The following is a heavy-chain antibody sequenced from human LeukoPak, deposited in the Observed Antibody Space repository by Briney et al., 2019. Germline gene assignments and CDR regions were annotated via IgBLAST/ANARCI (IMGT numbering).Heavy chain of an antibody. CDR3: AKDTRSGAAYYFDY. D-gene: IGHD2-15*01. J-gene: IGHJ4*02. CDR2: ISSGGGST. Sequence: GGSLRLSCAASRFTFSNYAMTWVRQPPGKGLEWVSSISSGGGSTYYADSVKGRFTISRDNSKNTLDLQMTSLRAEDTAVYYCAKDTRSGAAYYFDYWGQGTLVTVSS. V-gene: IGHV3-23*01. CDR1: RFTFSNYA.